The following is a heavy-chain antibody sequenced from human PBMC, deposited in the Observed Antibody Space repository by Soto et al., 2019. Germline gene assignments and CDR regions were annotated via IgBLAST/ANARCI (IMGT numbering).Heavy chain of an antibody. Sequence: TSETLSLTCAVSGFFISSGNYWGWIRKPPGKGLEWIGSIFHGVNTYYNPSLKSRVTISVEMSKNQFSLKLNSVTAADTAVYYCARARWYDAFDVWGQGTVLAVSS. CDR3: ARARWYDAFDV. CDR1: GFFISSGNY. J-gene: IGHJ3*01. D-gene: IGHD2-15*01. CDR2: IFHGVNT. V-gene: IGHV4-38-2*01.